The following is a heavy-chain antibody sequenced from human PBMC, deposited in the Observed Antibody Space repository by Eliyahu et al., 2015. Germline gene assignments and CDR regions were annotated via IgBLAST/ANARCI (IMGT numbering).Heavy chain of an antibody. D-gene: IGHD2-21*02. V-gene: IGHV3-66*01. J-gene: IGHJ5*01. CDR2: MYSGGDT. CDR1: GXLVSDNY. Sequence: VQLVESGGGLVQPGGPLRLSCAASGXLVSDNYRSWVRQAPGKGLEWISLMYSGGDTHYADSVKGRFTISRDRSKNTLFLQMNSLRVEDTATYYCARMRVVTGPNYFDPWGQGTVVTVSS. CDR3: ARMRVVTGPNYFDP.